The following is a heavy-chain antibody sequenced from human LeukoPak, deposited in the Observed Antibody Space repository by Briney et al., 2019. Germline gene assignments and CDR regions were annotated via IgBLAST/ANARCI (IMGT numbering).Heavy chain of an antibody. Sequence: SETLSLTCTVSGGSISSYYWSWIRQPPGKGLEWIGYIYYSGSTNYNPSLKSRVTISVDTSKNQFSLKLSSMTAADTAVYYCARDSIAAAGIPVDYYGMDVWGQGTTVTVSS. CDR2: IYYSGST. J-gene: IGHJ6*02. D-gene: IGHD6-13*01. CDR1: GGSISSYY. V-gene: IGHV4-59*01. CDR3: ARDSIAAAGIPVDYYGMDV.